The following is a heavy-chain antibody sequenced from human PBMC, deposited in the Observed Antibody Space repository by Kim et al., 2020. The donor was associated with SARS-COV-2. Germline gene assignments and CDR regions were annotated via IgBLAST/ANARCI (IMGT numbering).Heavy chain of an antibody. J-gene: IGHJ4*02. CDR2: IYYSGST. Sequence: SETLSLTCTVSGGSISSSSYYWGWIRQPPGKGLEWIGSIYYSGSTYYNPSLKSRVTISVDTSKNQFSLKLSSVTAADTAVYYCAREGGSYPGWFDYWGQGTLVTVSS. CDR3: AREGGSYPGWFDY. V-gene: IGHV4-39*07. CDR1: GGSISSSSYY. D-gene: IGHD1-26*01.